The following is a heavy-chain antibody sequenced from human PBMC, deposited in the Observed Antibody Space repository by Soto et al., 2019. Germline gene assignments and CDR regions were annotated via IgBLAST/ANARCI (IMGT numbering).Heavy chain of an antibody. CDR1: GGSISSSSYY. CDR3: ARHPRVITTRNAYWYFDL. Sequence: QLQLQESGPGLVKPSETLSLTCTVSGGSISSSSYYWGWIRQPPGKGLEWIGSIYYSGSTYYNPXXKSRVTISVDXXKXQXXLKLSSVTAADTAVYYCARHPRVITTRNAYWYFDLWGRGTLVTVSS. V-gene: IGHV4-39*01. J-gene: IGHJ2*01. D-gene: IGHD3-22*01. CDR2: IYYSGST.